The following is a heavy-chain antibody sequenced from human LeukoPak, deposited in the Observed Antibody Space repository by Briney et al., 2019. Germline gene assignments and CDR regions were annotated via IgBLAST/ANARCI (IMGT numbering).Heavy chain of an antibody. CDR1: GFTFSSFW. CDR2: IKQDGSEK. Sequence: GGSLRLSCAASGFTFSSFWMSWVRQAPGKGLEWVANIKQDGSEKYYVGSVKGRFTISRDNAKNSLYLQMNSLRAEDTAVYYCAELGITMIGGVWGKGTTVTISS. D-gene: IGHD3-10*02. J-gene: IGHJ6*04. CDR3: AELGITMIGGV. V-gene: IGHV3-7*01.